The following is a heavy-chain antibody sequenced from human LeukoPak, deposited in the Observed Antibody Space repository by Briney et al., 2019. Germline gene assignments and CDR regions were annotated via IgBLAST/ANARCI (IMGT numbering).Heavy chain of an antibody. Sequence: SETLSLTCAVYGGSFSGYYWSWIRQPPGKGLEWIGYIYYSGSANYNPSLKSRVTISVDTSKNQFSLKLSSVTAADTAVYYCARTLPYYDFWSGYFALEDYYYGMDVWGQGTTVTVSS. V-gene: IGHV4-59*08. J-gene: IGHJ6*02. CDR1: GGSFSGYY. CDR2: IYYSGSA. D-gene: IGHD3-3*01. CDR3: ARTLPYYDFWSGYFALEDYYYGMDV.